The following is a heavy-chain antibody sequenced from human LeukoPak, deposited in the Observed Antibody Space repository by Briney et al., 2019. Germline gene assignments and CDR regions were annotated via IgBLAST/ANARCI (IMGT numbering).Heavy chain of an antibody. CDR2: ITAYNGNT. V-gene: IGHV1-18*01. CDR1: GYTFTSYG. D-gene: IGHD4-17*01. CDR3: ARDFPDYLNNADDY. Sequence: ASVKVSCKASGYTFTSYGISWVRQAPGQGLEWMGWITAYNGNTNYAQTLQGRVTMTTDTSTSTAYMELRSLISDDTAVYYCARDFPDYLNNADDYWGQGTLVTVSS. J-gene: IGHJ4*02.